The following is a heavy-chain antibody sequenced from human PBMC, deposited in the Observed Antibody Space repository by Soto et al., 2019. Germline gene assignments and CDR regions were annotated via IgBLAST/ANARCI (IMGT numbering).Heavy chain of an antibody. D-gene: IGHD4-17*01. Sequence: EVQLVESGGGLVQPGGSLRLSCAASGFTFSSYSMNWVRQAPGKGLEWVSYISSSSSTIYYADSVKGRFTISRDNAKNSLYLLMNSLIAEDTAVYYCSRTVPYGDDVDTDAFDIWGQGTMVTVSS. CDR3: SRTVPYGDDVDTDAFDI. V-gene: IGHV3-48*01. J-gene: IGHJ3*02. CDR2: ISSSSSTI. CDR1: GFTFSSYS.